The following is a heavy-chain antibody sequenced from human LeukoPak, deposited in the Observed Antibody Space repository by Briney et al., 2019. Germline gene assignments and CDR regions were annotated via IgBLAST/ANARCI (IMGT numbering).Heavy chain of an antibody. CDR1: GGSISSGDYY. V-gene: IGHV4-30-4*08. Sequence: PSETLSLTCTVSGGSISSGDYYWSWIRQPPGKGLEWIGYIYYSGSTYYNPSLKSRVTISVDTSKNQFSLKLSSVTAADTAVYYCARGGEQVNYYGMDVWGQGTTVTVSS. CDR2: IYYSGST. CDR3: ARGGEQVNYYGMDV. J-gene: IGHJ6*02. D-gene: IGHD1-26*01.